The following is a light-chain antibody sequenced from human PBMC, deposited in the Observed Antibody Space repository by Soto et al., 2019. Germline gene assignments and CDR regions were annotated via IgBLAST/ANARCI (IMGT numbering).Light chain of an antibody. V-gene: IGKV3-11*01. CDR3: QDRGNWPIFT. CDR2: DAS. J-gene: IGKJ4*01. Sequence: EIVLTQSPATLSLSLGERATLSCRASQSLSGYLAWYQQRPGQAPRLLIYDASHRATGIPARFTGSGSGTDFTLIISRLVPEDSAVYYCQDRGNWPIFTFGGGTKVEIK. CDR1: QSLSGY.